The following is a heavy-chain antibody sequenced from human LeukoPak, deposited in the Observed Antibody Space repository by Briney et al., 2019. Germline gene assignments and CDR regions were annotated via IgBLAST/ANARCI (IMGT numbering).Heavy chain of an antibody. CDR3: ARHGDLLSPFQT. J-gene: IGHJ5*02. CDR1: GGSISSGGYY. D-gene: IGHD2-21*02. V-gene: IGHV4-31*03. CDR2: MYYSGSS. Sequence: SQTLSLTCTVSGGSISSGGYYWSWIRQHPGKGLEWIGYMYYSGSSYYNPSLKSRVTISVDTSKNQISLKLNSVTAADTAMYYCARHGDLLSPFQTWGQGTLVTVSS.